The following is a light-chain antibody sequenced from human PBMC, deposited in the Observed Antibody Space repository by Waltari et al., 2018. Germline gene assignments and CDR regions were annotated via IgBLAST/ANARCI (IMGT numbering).Light chain of an antibody. CDR3: ATRDEGPTVV. V-gene: IGLV1-47*01. CDR2: LTH. CDR1: ISNIGTHY. Sequence: QSVLTQPPSASGTPGQSVTISCSGSISNIGTHYVYWYQQLPGTAPKLLIYLTHQRPAGVPDRFSASKSCTSASLAISGLRFEDEADYYCATRDEGPTVVFGGGTKLTVL. J-gene: IGLJ2*01.